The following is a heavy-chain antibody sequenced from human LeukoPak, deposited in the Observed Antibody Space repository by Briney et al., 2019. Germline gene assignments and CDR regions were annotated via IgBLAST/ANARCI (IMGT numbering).Heavy chain of an antibody. CDR1: GYTFSDYY. Sequence: ASVKVSCKASGYTFSDYYMHWVRQAPGQGLEWMGVINPSGGSTRYAQKFQGRVTMTRDMSTSTVDMELSSLRSEDTAVYYCARDGCSSTTNCDENNWFVPWGQGTLVIVSS. CDR2: INPSGGST. D-gene: IGHD2/OR15-2a*01. J-gene: IGHJ5*02. V-gene: IGHV1-46*01. CDR3: ARDGCSSTTNCDENNWFVP.